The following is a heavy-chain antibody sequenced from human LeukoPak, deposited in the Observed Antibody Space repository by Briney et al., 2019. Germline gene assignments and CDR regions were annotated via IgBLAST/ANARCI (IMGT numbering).Heavy chain of an antibody. J-gene: IGHJ6*03. CDR2: INHSGIT. CDR1: VGSFSGYY. Sequence: PSETLSLTCAVYVGSFSGYYWSGIRQPPVKGLEGFGEINHSGITNYNPSLTSRVTISVDTSKNQFSLKLSSVTAADTAVYYCARRGYYYYYYMDVWGKGTTVTISS. V-gene: IGHV4-34*01. CDR3: ARRGYYYYYYMDV.